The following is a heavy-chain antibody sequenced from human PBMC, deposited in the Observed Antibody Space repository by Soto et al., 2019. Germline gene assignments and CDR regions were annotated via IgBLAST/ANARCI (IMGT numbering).Heavy chain of an antibody. J-gene: IGHJ4*02. CDR1: GFTVINYV. D-gene: IGHD3-16*01. CDR2: ITINAKTI. CDR3: ARSLGGGHWDY. Sequence: EVQLVESGGGVVQPGGSLRLSCAASGFTVINYVMVWVRQAPGKGLEWVSFITINAKTINYVDAVKGRFTISRDNAKNSVNLQMNSLRDEDTAVYYCARSLGGGHWDYWGPGTLVTVSS. V-gene: IGHV3-48*02.